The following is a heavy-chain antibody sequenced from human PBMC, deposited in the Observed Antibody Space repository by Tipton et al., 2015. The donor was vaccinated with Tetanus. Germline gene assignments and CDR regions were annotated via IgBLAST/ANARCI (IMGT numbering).Heavy chain of an antibody. CDR3: ARGALFDFYYYMDV. Sequence: TLSLTCTVSDGSLGTFYWTWIRQPPGRGLEWIGYISYSGSAKYNPSLKSRLTISVDTSRAQFSLKLRSVTAADTAVYYCARGALFDFYYYMDVWGEGTTVTVSS. CDR2: ISYSGSA. J-gene: IGHJ6*03. CDR1: DGSLGTFY. V-gene: IGHV4-59*01.